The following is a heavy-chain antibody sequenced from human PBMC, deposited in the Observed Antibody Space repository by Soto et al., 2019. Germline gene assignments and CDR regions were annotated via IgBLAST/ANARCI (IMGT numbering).Heavy chain of an antibody. CDR3: ARAPYGSGTKPYYFDY. J-gene: IGHJ4*02. V-gene: IGHV4-59*01. CDR1: GGSISSYY. CDR2: IYNSGST. Sequence: TSETLSLTCTVSGGSISSYYWSWIRQPPGKGLEWIGFIYNSGSTNYNPSLKSRVTISTDTSRNQFSLILSSVTAADTAVYYCARAPYGSGTKPYYFDYWGQGTLVTVSS. D-gene: IGHD3-10*01.